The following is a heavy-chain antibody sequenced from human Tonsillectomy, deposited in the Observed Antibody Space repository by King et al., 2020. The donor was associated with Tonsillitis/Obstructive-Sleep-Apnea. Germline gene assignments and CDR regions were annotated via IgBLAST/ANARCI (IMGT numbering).Heavy chain of an antibody. D-gene: IGHD2-21*01. J-gene: IGHJ6*02. CDR2: ISHDGSKK. V-gene: IGHV3-30*03. Sequence: VQLVESGGGVVQPGRSLRLSCAASGFGFSSYGIHWVRQAPGKGLEWVTVISHDGSKKYYADSVKGRFTIXRDNSENTLYLQMNSLRHEDTAVYYCARDPSSYIXGGVYYSGMDVWGQXTTVTVYS. CDR3: ARDPSSYIXGGVYYSGMDV. CDR1: GFGFSSYG.